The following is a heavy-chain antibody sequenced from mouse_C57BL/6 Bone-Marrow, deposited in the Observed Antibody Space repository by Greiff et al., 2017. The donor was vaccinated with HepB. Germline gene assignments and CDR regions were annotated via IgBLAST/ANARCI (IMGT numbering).Heavy chain of an antibody. J-gene: IGHJ4*01. CDR1: GYTFTGYW. D-gene: IGHD1-1*01. Sequence: QVQLQQSGAELMQPGASVKLSCKATGYTFTGYWIEWVKQRPGHGLEWIGEILPGSGSTNYNEKFKGKATFTADTSSNTAYMQLSSLTTEDSAIYYCARPGFITTVVAPYYYAMDYWGQGTSVTVSS. CDR3: ARPGFITTVVAPYYYAMDY. CDR2: ILPGSGST. V-gene: IGHV1-9*01.